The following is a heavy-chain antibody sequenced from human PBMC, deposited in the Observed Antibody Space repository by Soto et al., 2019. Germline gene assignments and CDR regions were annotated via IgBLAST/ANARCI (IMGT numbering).Heavy chain of an antibody. D-gene: IGHD4-4*01. V-gene: IGHV3-30*18. J-gene: IGHJ4*02. Sequence: QVQLVESGGGVVQPGRSLRLSCAASGFTFSSYGMHWVRQAPGKGLEWVAVISYDGSNKYYADSVKGRFTISRDNSKNTLYLQMNSLRAEDTAVYYCXKALHDYSNYVDYWGQGTLVTVSS. CDR1: GFTFSSYG. CDR2: ISYDGSNK. CDR3: XKALHDYSNYVDY.